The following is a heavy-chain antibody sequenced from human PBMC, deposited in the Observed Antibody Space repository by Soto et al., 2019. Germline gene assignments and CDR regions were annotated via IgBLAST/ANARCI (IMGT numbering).Heavy chain of an antibody. CDR3: ARAPVGLDTISYFDY. V-gene: IGHV4-30-2*05. J-gene: IGHJ4*02. D-gene: IGHD2-21*01. CDR2: IYNGGRT. Sequence: SETLCLTCTVSGDSVRSVGYHWAGLLLLPGKGLEWLCYIYNGGRTYYRTSXXSRMHMSLDATRNHYSLRLTSVTAPDTAVYFCARAPVGLDTISYFDYWGQGKLVTVSS. CDR1: GDSVRSVGYH.